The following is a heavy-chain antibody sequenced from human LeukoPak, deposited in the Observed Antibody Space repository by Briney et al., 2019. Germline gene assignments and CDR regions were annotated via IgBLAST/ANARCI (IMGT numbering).Heavy chain of an antibody. CDR3: ARLRDYYYYCMDV. CDR1: GYSISSGYY. CDR2: ISYSGST. Sequence: PSETLSLTCAVSGYSISSGYYWGWIRRPPGKGLEWIGSISYSGSTYYNPSLKSRVIVSVDTSKKQFSLKLSSVTAADTAVYYCARLRDYYYYCMDVWGKGTPVTVSS. V-gene: IGHV4-38-2*01. J-gene: IGHJ6*03.